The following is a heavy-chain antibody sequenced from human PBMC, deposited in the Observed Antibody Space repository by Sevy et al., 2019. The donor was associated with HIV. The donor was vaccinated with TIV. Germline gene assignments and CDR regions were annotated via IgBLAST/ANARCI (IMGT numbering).Heavy chain of an antibody. J-gene: IGHJ6*02. V-gene: IGHV1-69*13. CDR3: ARDRPNSGGSYGMDV. CDR1: GGTFSSYA. Sequence: ASVKVSCKASGGTFSSYAISWVRQAPGQGLEWMGGIIPIFGTANYAQKFQGRATITGDESTGTAYMQLSSLRSEDTAVYYCARDRPNSGGSYGMDVWGQGTPVTVSS. D-gene: IGHD6-19*01. CDR2: IIPIFGTA.